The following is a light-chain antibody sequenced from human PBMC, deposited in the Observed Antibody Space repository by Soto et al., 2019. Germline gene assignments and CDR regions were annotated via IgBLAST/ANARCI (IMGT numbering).Light chain of an antibody. V-gene: IGKV3-20*01. J-gene: IGKJ1*01. CDR3: LHYGSSPWS. Sequence: EIVLTQSPGTLSLSPGESATLSCRASQSVGGRYLAWFQQKPGQSPRLLIYVASTRATGVPDRFSGSGSATDFSLTINRLEPEDSAVYYCLHYGSSPWSFDQGTKVEIK. CDR2: VAS. CDR1: QSVGGRY.